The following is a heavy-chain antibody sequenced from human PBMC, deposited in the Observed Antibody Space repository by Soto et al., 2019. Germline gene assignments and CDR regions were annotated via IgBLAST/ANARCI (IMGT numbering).Heavy chain of an antibody. Sequence: ASVKVSCKASGYTFTTYYMHWVRQAPGQGLEWMGIINPSGGSTSYAQKFQGRVTMTRDTSTSTVYMELSSLRSEDTAVYYCARECVDIVATSRVSGGMDVWGQGTTVTVSS. J-gene: IGHJ6*02. CDR3: ARECVDIVATSRVSGGMDV. V-gene: IGHV1-46*01. CDR2: INPSGGST. CDR1: GYTFTTYY. D-gene: IGHD5-12*01.